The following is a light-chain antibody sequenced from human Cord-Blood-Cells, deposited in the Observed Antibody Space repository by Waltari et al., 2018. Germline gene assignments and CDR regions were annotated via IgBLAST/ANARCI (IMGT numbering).Light chain of an antibody. V-gene: IGKV3-11*01. J-gene: IGKJ5*01. CDR2: DAS. CDR3: QQRSNWPIT. CDR1: QSVSSY. Sequence: ELVLTPSPATLSLSPVVRATLSCRASQSVSSYLAWYQQKPGQAPSLLIYDASNRATRIPARFSGSGAGTDVTRTISSLEPEDFAVYYCQQRSNWPITFGHGTRLGIK.